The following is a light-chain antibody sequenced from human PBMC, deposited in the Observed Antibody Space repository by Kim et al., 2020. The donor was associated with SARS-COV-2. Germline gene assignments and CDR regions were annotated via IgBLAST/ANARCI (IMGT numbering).Light chain of an antibody. Sequence: VSPGERATLSCRASQSVSTSLAWYQQKPGQAPRLLIYGASTRATGIPARFSGSGSGTEFTLTISSLQSEDFAVYTCQHYSTTPLTFGGGTKVEIK. J-gene: IGKJ4*01. CDR3: QHYSTTPLT. CDR2: GAS. V-gene: IGKV3-15*01. CDR1: QSVSTS.